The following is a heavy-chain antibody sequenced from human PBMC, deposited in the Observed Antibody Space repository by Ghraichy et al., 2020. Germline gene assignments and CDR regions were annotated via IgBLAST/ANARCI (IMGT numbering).Heavy chain of an antibody. CDR1: GFTFSTYA. CDR3: SRGGPGTVMYY. V-gene: IGHV3-23*01. J-gene: IGHJ4*02. D-gene: IGHD4-17*01. Sequence: GGSLRLSCVASGFTFSTYAMTWVRQAPGKGLEWVSSMRSSDGRTYYANSVKGRFTISRDNSKSSLYLQMNSLRAEDTAVYYCSRGGPGTVMYYWCQGALVAVSS. CDR2: MRSSDGRT.